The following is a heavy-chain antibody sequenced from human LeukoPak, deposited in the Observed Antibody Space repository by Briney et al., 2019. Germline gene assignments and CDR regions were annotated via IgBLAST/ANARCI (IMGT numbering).Heavy chain of an antibody. CDR1: GFTFSSYA. CDR2: TSGSGGSI. V-gene: IGHV3-23*01. Sequence: QPGRCLRPSWAASGFTFSSYAMSWVRQAPGEGLGCVSGTSGSGGSIHYADSVKGRFTISRDNSKKTLYLKMNSLRADDTAVYYCAKDMNSWRDGSGLGDYFDYWGQGTLVTVSS. D-gene: IGHD6-19*01. J-gene: IGHJ4*02. CDR3: AKDMNSWRDGSGLGDYFDY.